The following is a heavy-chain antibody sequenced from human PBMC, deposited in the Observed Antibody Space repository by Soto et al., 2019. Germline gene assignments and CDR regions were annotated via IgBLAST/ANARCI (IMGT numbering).Heavy chain of an antibody. Sequence: QVQLVQSGAEVKKPGSSVKVSCKASGGTFSSYTISWVRQAPGQGLEWMGRIIPILGIANYAQKFQGRVTISANKSTSTAYLELISLRAEDTGVYYWASSSKSLGGYDDYYYGMGVWGQGTKFTVCS. J-gene: IGHJ6*02. CDR1: GGTFSSYT. CDR3: ASSSKSLGGYDDYYYGMGV. CDR2: IIPILGIA. D-gene: IGHD5-12*01. V-gene: IGHV1-69*02.